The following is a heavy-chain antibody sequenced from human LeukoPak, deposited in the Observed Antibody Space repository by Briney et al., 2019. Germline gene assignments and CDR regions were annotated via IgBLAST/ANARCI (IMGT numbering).Heavy chain of an antibody. J-gene: IGHJ5*02. CDR3: ARQDYYDGSGYYSTGNWFDP. CDR2: IYPGDSDT. Sequence: GESLKISCKGSGYSFTSYWIGWVRQMPGKGLEWMGIIYPGDSDTRYSPSFQGQVTISADKSISTAYLQWSSLKASDTAMYYCARQDYYDGSGYYSTGNWFDPWGQGTLVTVSS. D-gene: IGHD3-22*01. CDR1: GYSFTSYW. V-gene: IGHV5-51*01.